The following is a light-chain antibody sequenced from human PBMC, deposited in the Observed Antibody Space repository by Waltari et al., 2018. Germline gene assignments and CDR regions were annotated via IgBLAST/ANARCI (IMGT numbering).Light chain of an antibody. Sequence: SHELTQPPSVSVSPGQPATITCAGETFPKQYVYWYQHKPGQAPVLLIYKDTERPSGIPDRFSGSSSGTSVTLTISGVQAEDEADYYCQLADSTVTYVFGPGTKVIVL. CDR1: TFPKQY. V-gene: IGLV3-25*03. J-gene: IGLJ1*01. CDR3: QLADSTVTYV. CDR2: KDT.